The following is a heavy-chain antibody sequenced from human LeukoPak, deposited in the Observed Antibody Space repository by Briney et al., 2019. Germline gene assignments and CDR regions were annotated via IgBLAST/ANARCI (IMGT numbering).Heavy chain of an antibody. V-gene: IGHV3-23*01. Sequence: GGSLRLSCAASGFTFSSYAMSWVRQAPGKGLEWVSAISGSGGSTYYADSVKGRFTISRDNSKNTLYLQMNSLRAEDTAVYYCARDHLDYYQGLHVWGQGTKVTVSS. D-gene: IGHD3-10*01. CDR2: ISGSGGST. J-gene: IGHJ6*02. CDR1: GFTFSSYA. CDR3: ARDHLDYYQGLHV.